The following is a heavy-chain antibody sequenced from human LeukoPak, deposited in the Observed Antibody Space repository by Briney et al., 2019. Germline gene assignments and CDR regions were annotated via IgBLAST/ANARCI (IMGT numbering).Heavy chain of an antibody. J-gene: IGHJ1*01. V-gene: IGHV4-61*08. CDR2: IYYSGST. CDR1: GGSISSGAYS. D-gene: IGHD1-26*01. CDR3: ARSSGGVRYFQH. Sequence: PSETLSLTCAVSGGSISSGAYSWSWIRQPPGKGLEWIGYIYYSGSTNYNPSLKSRVTISVDTSKNQFSLKLSSVTAADTAVYYCARSSGGVRYFQHWGQGTLVTVSS.